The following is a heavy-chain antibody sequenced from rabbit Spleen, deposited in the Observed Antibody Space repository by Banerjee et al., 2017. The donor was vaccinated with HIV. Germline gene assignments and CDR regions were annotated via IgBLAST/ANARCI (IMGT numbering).Heavy chain of an antibody. CDR1: AFSFSSSYY. Sequence: QEQLEESGGGLVTPGASLTLTCTASAFSFSSSYYMTWVRQAPGKGLEWIGLTEPIFGTTYYANWVNGRFTISSHNAQNTLYLQLKSLTAADTATYFCARDTGTSFSSYGMDLWGQGTLVTVS. CDR3: ARDTGTSFSSYGMDL. CDR2: TEPIFGTT. D-gene: IGHD8-1*01. J-gene: IGHJ6*01. V-gene: IGHV1S43*01.